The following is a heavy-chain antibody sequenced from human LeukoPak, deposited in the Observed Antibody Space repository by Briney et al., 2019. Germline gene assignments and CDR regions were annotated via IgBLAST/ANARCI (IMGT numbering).Heavy chain of an antibody. CDR1: DLSFSSGFY. J-gene: IGHJ4*02. V-gene: IGHV4-38-2*02. CDR2: IYHTGST. Sequence: KPSETLSLTCTVSDLSFSSGFYWGWIRQPPGKGLQWIGNIYHTGSTYYNPSLMSRVTISLDMSTNHFSLRLSSVTAADTALYYCARLPNDSSGSVRWGQGTLVTVSS. D-gene: IGHD3-22*01. CDR3: ARLPNDSSGSVR.